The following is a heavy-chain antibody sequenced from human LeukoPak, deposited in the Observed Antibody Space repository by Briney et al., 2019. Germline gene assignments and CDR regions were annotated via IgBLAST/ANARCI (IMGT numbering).Heavy chain of an antibody. Sequence: GKSLRLSWAAAGFTLSSNAMQWVSQAPGRGMEWVAVISYDGNNKYYADFVKGRLTISRDNSKNTLYLQLNSLRAEDTAVYYCASGYCGRTICSPPFDYWGQGTLVTVSS. J-gene: IGHJ4*02. CDR1: GFTLSSNA. V-gene: IGHV3-30-3*01. D-gene: IGHD2-2*01. CDR3: ASGYCGRTICSPPFDY. CDR2: ISYDGNNK.